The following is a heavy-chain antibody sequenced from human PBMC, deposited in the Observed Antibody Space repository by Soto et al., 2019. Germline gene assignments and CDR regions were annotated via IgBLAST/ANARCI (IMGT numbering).Heavy chain of an antibody. J-gene: IGHJ6*02. V-gene: IGHV1-69*13. CDR1: GGTFSSYA. Sequence: GASVKVSCKASGGTFSSYAISWVRQAPGQGLEWMGGIIPIFGTANYAQKFQGRVTITADESTSTAYMELSSLRSEDTAVYYCARGGLLRYYYYGMDVWGQGTTVTSP. CDR2: IIPIFGTA. D-gene: IGHD4-17*01. CDR3: ARGGLLRYYYYGMDV.